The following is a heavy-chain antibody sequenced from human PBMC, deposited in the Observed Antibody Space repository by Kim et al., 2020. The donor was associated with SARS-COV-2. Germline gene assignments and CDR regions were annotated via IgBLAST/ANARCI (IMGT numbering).Heavy chain of an antibody. V-gene: IGHV1-24*01. D-gene: IGHD6-19*01. J-gene: IGHJ4*02. Sequence: ASVKVSCKVSGYTLSELSMHWVRQAPGKGLEWMGGFDHEDGETMYAQKLQGRVTMTEDTSTDTAYMELGSLKYEDTAVYYCVGIAVAGSEYYFDYWGQGTLVTVSS. CDR1: GYTLSELS. CDR3: VGIAVAGSEYYFDY. CDR2: FDHEDGET.